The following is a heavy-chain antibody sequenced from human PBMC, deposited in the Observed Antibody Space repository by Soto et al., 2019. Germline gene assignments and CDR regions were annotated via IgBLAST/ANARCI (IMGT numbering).Heavy chain of an antibody. J-gene: IGHJ4*02. CDR1: RFSFTSYA. CDR2: ISGSGGST. D-gene: IGHD3-22*01. CDR3: AKIDDSSGYYYVAY. V-gene: IGHV3-23*01. Sequence: GGSLKLYSATYRFSFTSYAMIWVRQAQGKGLEWVSAISGSGGSTYYADSVKGRFTISRDNSKNTLYLQMNSLRAEDTAVYYCAKIDDSSGYYYVAYWGQGT.